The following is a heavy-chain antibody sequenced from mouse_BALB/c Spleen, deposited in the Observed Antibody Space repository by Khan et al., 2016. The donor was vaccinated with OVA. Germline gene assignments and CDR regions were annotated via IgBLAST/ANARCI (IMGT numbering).Heavy chain of an antibody. CDR1: GYSITNGYF. Sequence: EVQLQESGPGLVKPSQSLSLTCSVTGYSITNGYFWNWIRQFPGNNLEWMGYIRYDGNTNYNPSLKNRISITRDTSKNQFFLNLNSVAPEDTATYYCARGGSSGPACFTYWGQGTLVTVSA. J-gene: IGHJ3*01. D-gene: IGHD3-1*01. CDR2: IRYDGNT. V-gene: IGHV3-6*02. CDR3: ARGGSSGPACFTY.